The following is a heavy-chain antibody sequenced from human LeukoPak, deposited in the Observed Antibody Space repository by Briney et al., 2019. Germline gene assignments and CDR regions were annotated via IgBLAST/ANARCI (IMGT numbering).Heavy chain of an antibody. Sequence: SETLSLTCTVSGGSISSYYWSWIRQPPGKGLEWIGYIYYSGSTNYNPSLKSRVTISVDTSKNQFSLKLSSVTAADTAVYYCAREKSSSYHHYNELDPWGQGTLVTVSS. CDR3: AREKSSSYHHYNELDP. CDR1: GGSISSYY. J-gene: IGHJ5*02. V-gene: IGHV4-59*01. D-gene: IGHD2-15*01. CDR2: IYYSGST.